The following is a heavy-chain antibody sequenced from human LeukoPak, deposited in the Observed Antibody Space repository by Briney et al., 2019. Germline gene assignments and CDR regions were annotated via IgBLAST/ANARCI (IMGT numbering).Heavy chain of an antibody. CDR2: INHSGST. CDR1: GGSFSGYY. CDR3: ARATYDYVWTLDY. D-gene: IGHD3-16*01. V-gene: IGHV4-34*01. Sequence: SETLSLTCAVYGGSFSGYYWSWIRQPPGKGLEWIGEINHSGSTNYNPSLKSRVTISVDTSKNQFSLKLSSVTAADTAVYYCARATYDYVWTLDYWGQGTLVTVSS. J-gene: IGHJ4*02.